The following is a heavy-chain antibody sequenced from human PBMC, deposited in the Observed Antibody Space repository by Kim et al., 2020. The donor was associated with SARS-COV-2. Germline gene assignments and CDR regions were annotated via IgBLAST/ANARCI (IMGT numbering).Heavy chain of an antibody. V-gene: IGHV3-23*01. J-gene: IGHJ4*02. CDR1: GFTFNNYT. CDR2: ISKSGGDT. CDR3: VKATDY. Sequence: GGSLRLSCAASGFTFNNYTMTWVRQAPEKGLEWVSAISKSGGDTYYVDSVKGRFTISRDNSKNTLYLQMNSLRAEDTAVYYCVKATDYWGQGILVTVSS.